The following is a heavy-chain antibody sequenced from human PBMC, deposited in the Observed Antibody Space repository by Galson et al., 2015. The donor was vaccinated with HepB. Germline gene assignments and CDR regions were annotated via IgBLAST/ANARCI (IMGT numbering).Heavy chain of an antibody. CDR1: GFTFSSYA. Sequence: SLRLSCAASGFTFSSYAMSWVRQAPGKGLEWVSAISGSGGSTYYADSVKGRFTITRDNSKNTLYLQMNSLRAEDTAVYYCAKERWELLRLDAFDTWGQGTMVTVSS. J-gene: IGHJ3*02. V-gene: IGHV3-23*01. CDR2: ISGSGGST. D-gene: IGHD1-26*01. CDR3: AKERWELLRLDAFDT.